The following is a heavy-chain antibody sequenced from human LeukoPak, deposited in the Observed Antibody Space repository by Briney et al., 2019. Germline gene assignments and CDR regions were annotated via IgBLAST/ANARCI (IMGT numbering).Heavy chain of an antibody. D-gene: IGHD3-10*01. CDR1: GGSFSGYD. Sequence: SETLSLTCAVYGGSFSGYDWSWIRQPPGKGLEWIGEINHSGSTNYNPSLKSRVTISVDTSKNQFSLKLSSVTAADTAVYYCARDYYGSGSQEFDYWGQGTLVTVSS. CDR2: INHSGST. V-gene: IGHV4-34*01. CDR3: ARDYYGSGSQEFDY. J-gene: IGHJ4*02.